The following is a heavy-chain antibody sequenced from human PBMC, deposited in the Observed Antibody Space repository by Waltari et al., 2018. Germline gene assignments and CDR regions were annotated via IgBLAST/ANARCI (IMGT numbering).Heavy chain of an antibody. CDR2: IKSRADGGTA. CDR1: GFIFSDAW. V-gene: IGHV3-15*01. J-gene: IGHJ3*02. CDR3: TTRTWTEMFDI. D-gene: IGHD1-1*01. Sequence: EVQLVESGGGFIKPGGSLRRSCAASGFIFSDAWMSWVRQAPGKGPEWIGRIKSRADGGTADYAAPVKGRFTISRDDSKNTLYLQMNSLKTEDAAVYYCTTRTWTEMFDIWGQGTMVTVSS.